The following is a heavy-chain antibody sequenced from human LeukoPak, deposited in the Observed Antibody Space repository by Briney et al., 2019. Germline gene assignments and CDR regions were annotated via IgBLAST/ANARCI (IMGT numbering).Heavy chain of an antibody. Sequence: GGPLTLFCGASGFPFTDYYLSWMRQAPAKGLEGVSYISSSDSTTHYADCAKGRFTISRDNAKNSLYLQMNSLRAEDTAVYYSARVFTIAAAGTVDYWGQGTLLTVSS. CDR2: ISSSDSTT. J-gene: IGHJ4*02. D-gene: IGHD6-13*01. CDR1: GFPFTDYY. CDR3: ARVFTIAAAGTVDY. V-gene: IGHV3-11*01.